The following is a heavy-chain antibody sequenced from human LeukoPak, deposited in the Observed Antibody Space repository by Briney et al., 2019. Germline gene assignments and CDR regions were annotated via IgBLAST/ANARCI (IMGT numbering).Heavy chain of an antibody. CDR2: ISAYNGNT. V-gene: IGHV1-18*01. Sequence: ASVKVSCKASGYTFTTSGINWVRQAPGQGLEWMGWISAYNGNTNYAQKLQGRVTMTTDTSTSTAYMELRSLRSDDTAVYYCAREGYCSSTSCSRVYFDYWGQGTLVTVSS. J-gene: IGHJ4*02. CDR3: AREGYCSSTSCSRVYFDY. CDR1: GYTFTTSG. D-gene: IGHD2-2*01.